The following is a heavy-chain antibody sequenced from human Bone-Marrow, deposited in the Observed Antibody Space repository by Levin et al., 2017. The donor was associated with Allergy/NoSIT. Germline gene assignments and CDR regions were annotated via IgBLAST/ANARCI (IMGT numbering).Heavy chain of an antibody. Sequence: PSETLSLTCTVSGGSISGHYWAWVRQPPGKGLDFFGWIFYTGGTNYNPSLKSRVTMSLDTPKNQFSLKLNSVTAADTAVYYCARFGPFGSRHYLDVWGKGTTVTVSS. D-gene: IGHD3-10*01. CDR3: ARFGPFGSRHYLDV. V-gene: IGHV4-59*11. CDR1: GGSISGHY. CDR2: IFYTGGT. J-gene: IGHJ6*03.